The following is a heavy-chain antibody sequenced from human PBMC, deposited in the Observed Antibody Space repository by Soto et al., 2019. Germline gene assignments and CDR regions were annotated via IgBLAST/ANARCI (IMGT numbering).Heavy chain of an antibody. CDR3: ANDYGDFTGYMDV. D-gene: IGHD4-17*01. Sequence: GGSLRLSCAASGFTFSSYSMNWVRQAPGKGLEWVAVISYDGSNKYYADSVKGRFTISRDNSKNTLYLQMNSLRAEDTAVYYCANDYGDFTGYMDVWGKGTTVTVSS. CDR2: ISYDGSNK. V-gene: IGHV3-30*18. J-gene: IGHJ6*03. CDR1: GFTFSSYS.